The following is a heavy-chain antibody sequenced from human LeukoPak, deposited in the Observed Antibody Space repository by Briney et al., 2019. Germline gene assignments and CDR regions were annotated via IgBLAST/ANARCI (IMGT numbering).Heavy chain of an antibody. CDR1: GGSISSYY. V-gene: IGHV4-59*01. CDR3: ARRADSSGYYVFDY. CDR2: IYYSGST. Sequence: SETLSLTCTVSGGSISSYYWSWIRQPPGKGLEWIGYIYYSGSTNYNPSLKSRVTISVDTSKNQFSLKLSSVTAADTAVYYCARRADSSGYYVFDYWGQGTLVTVSS. J-gene: IGHJ4*02. D-gene: IGHD3-22*01.